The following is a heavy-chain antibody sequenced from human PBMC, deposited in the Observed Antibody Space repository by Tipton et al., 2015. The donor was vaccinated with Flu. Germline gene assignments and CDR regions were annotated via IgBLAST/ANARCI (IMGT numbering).Heavy chain of an antibody. J-gene: IGHJ5*02. Sequence: TLSLTCAVYGGSFSGYYWSWIRQPPGKGLEWTGEINHSGSTNYNPSLKSRVTISVDTSKDQFSLKLSSVTAADTAVYYCARGPESIVGATGGWFDPWGQGTLVTVSS. CDR3: ARGPESIVGATGGWFDP. D-gene: IGHD1-26*01. CDR1: GGSFSGYY. V-gene: IGHV4-34*01. CDR2: INHSGST.